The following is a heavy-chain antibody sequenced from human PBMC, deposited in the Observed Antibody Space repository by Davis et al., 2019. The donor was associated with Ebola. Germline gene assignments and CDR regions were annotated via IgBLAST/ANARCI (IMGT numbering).Heavy chain of an antibody. CDR3: ATAQQLVRDLGYYYGMDV. J-gene: IGHJ6*02. V-gene: IGHV4-4*02. D-gene: IGHD6-13*01. Sequence: MPSETLSLTCAVSGGSISSSNWWSWVRQPPGKGLEWIGEIYHSGSTNYNPSLKSRVTISVDTSKNQFSLKLSSVTAADTAVYYCATAQQLVRDLGYYYGMDVWGQGTTVTVSS. CDR1: GGSISSSNW. CDR2: IYHSGST.